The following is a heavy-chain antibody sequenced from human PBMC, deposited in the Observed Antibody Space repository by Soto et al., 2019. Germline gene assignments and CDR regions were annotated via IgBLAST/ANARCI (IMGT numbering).Heavy chain of an antibody. V-gene: IGHV4-34*01. D-gene: IGHD3-3*01. CDR1: GGSFSGYY. J-gene: IGHJ6*04. CDR2: INHSGST. Sequence: SETLSLTCAVYGGSFSGYYWSWIRQPPGKGLEWIGEINHSGSTNYNPSLKSRVTISVDTSKNQFSLKLSSVTAADTAVYYCASFYYDFWSALYRWPSPVSPAMYVWGKGTTVTVSS. CDR3: ASFYYDFWSALYRWPSPVSPAMYV.